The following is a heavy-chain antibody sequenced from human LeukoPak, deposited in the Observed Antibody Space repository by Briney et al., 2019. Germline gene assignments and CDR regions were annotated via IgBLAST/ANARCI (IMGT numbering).Heavy chain of an antibody. J-gene: IGHJ4*02. Sequence: GGSLRLSCAASGFTFSSYSMNWVRQAPGKGLEWVSPISSSSSYIYYADSVKGRFTISRDNSKNTLHLQMNSLRAEDTAVYYCARTGYCTGGICYPTDFWGQGTLVTVSS. V-gene: IGHV3-21*04. CDR3: ARTGYCTGGICYPTDF. CDR2: ISSSSSYI. D-gene: IGHD2-8*02. CDR1: GFTFSSYS.